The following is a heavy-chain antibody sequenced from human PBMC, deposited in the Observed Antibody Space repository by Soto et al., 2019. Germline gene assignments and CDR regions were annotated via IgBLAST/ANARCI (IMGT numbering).Heavy chain of an antibody. D-gene: IGHD2-15*01. CDR1: GYTFTSYA. Sequence: ASVKVSCKASGYTFTSYAMHWVRQAPGQRLEWMGWINAGNGNTKYSQKFQGRVTITRDTSASTAYMELSSLRSEDTAVYYCARDPGYCSGGSCYGTFDPWGQGTLVTVSS. CDR3: ARDPGYCSGGSCYGTFDP. J-gene: IGHJ5*02. V-gene: IGHV1-3*01. CDR2: INAGNGNT.